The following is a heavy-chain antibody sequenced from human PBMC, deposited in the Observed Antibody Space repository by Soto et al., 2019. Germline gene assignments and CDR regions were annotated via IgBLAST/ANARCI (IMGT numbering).Heavy chain of an antibody. D-gene: IGHD1-1*01. CDR3: AKDSRGTYPMDV. CDR2: ISGGGGST. Sequence: GGSLRLSCAASGLIFSRYDMTWVRHAPGKWLEWVSAISGGGGSTYYADSVKGRFTISRDNSKNTLYLQMNSQRAEETAVYYCAKDSRGTYPMDVWGQGTTVTVS. J-gene: IGHJ6*02. CDR1: GLIFSRYD. V-gene: IGHV3-23*01.